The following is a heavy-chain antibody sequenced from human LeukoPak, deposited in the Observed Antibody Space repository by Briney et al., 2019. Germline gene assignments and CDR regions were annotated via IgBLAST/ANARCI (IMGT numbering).Heavy chain of an antibody. J-gene: IGHJ3*02. CDR2: ISSDGSST. CDR3: ARSRWLPDAFDI. V-gene: IGHV3-74*01. D-gene: IGHD5-24*01. Sequence: GGSLRLSCAASGFTFSSYWMHWVRQAPGKGLVWVSRISSDGSSTSYADSVKGRFTISRDNATNTLYLQMNSLRAEDTAVYYWARSRWLPDAFDIWGQGTMVTVSS. CDR1: GFTFSSYW.